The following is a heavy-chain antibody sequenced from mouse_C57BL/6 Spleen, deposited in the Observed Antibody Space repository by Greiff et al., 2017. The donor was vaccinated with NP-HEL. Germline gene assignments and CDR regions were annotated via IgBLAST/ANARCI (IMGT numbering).Heavy chain of an antibody. J-gene: IGHJ2*01. D-gene: IGHD1-1*01. CDR2: IDPENGDT. CDR1: GFNFKDDY. V-gene: IGHV14-4*01. Sequence: EVQLQQSGAELVRPGASVKLSCTASGFNFKDDYMPWVKQRPEQGLEWIGWIDPENGDTEYASKFQGRATITADTSSNTAYLQLSSLTSEDTAVYYCTTIITTVVARYFDYWGQGTTLTVSS. CDR3: TTIITTVVARYFDY.